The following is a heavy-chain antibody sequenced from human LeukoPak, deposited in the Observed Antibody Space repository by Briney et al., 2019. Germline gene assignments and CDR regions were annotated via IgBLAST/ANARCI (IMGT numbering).Heavy chain of an antibody. CDR2: ISYDGSNK. CDR3: ATATYYYDSSGYLPFDY. D-gene: IGHD3-22*01. Sequence: GGSLRLSCAASGFTFSSYAMHLVRQAPGKGLEWVAVISYDGSNKYYADSVKGRFTISRDNSKNTLYLQMNSLRAEDTAVYYCATATYYYDSSGYLPFDYWGQGTLVTVSS. J-gene: IGHJ4*02. V-gene: IGHV3-30*14. CDR1: GFTFSSYA.